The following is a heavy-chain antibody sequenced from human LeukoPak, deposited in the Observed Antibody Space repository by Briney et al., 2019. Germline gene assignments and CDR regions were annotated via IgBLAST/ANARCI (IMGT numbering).Heavy chain of an antibody. CDR2: ISWNSGSL. J-gene: IGHJ4*02. D-gene: IGHD6-13*01. CDR3: ARGRYASSWYCDY. Sequence: GGSLRLSCAASGFIFDDYAMHWVRQAPGKGLEWVSGISWNSGSLAYADSVKGRFTISRDNAKNSLYLQMNSLRAEDTAVYYCARGRYASSWYCDYWGQGTLVTVSS. CDR1: GFIFDDYA. V-gene: IGHV3-9*01.